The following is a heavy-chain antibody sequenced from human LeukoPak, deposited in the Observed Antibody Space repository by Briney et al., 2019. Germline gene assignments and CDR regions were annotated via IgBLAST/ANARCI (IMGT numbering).Heavy chain of an antibody. CDR3: ARVRGGYYSDF. J-gene: IGHJ4*02. V-gene: IGHV3-74*01. CDR2: INSDGSDT. CDR1: GFIFSSYW. D-gene: IGHD3-22*01. Sequence: GGSLRLSCAASGFIFSSYWMHWVRQAPGKGLMWVSRINSDGSDTTYADSVKGRFTISRDNAQNTLYLRMNSLRAEDTAVYYCARVRGGYYSDFWGQGTLVTVSS.